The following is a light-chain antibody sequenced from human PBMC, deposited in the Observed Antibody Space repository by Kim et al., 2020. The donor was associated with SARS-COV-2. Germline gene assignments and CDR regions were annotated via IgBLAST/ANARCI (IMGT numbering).Light chain of an antibody. CDR2: DVS. CDR1: SSDGGGYNY. CDR3: SSYTSSSTLV. V-gene: IGLV2-14*03. Sequence: GQSITVSCTGTSSDGGGYNYVSWYQQHPVKAPKLMIYDVSNRPSGVSNRFSGSKSDNTASLTISGLQAEDEADYYCSSYTSSSTLVFGAGTKVTVL. J-gene: IGLJ1*01.